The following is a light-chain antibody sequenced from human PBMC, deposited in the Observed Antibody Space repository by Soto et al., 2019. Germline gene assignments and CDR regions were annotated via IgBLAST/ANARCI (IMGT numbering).Light chain of an antibody. Sequence: DIQMTQSPSSLSASVGNRVTITCQASQDIPTYLNWYQQKPGKAPNLLIYDASNLETGVPSRFSGGGSGTHFTFTISNLQPEDIATYYCQQYDTLPPSWTFGQGTKVEIE. J-gene: IGKJ1*01. CDR3: QQYDTLPPSWT. CDR2: DAS. CDR1: QDIPTY. V-gene: IGKV1-33*01.